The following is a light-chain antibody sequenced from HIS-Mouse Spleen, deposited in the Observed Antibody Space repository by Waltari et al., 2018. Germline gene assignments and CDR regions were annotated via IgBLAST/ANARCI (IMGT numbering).Light chain of an antibody. CDR1: SSDVGGYNY. Sequence: QSALTQPASVSGSPGQSITISCTGTSSDVGGYNYVSWYQQHPVKAPKLMIYDVSNRPSGVSNRFSGSKSGNTASLTISGLQAEDEADYYCCSYAGSSTWVFGGGTKLTVL. CDR2: DVS. V-gene: IGLV2-14*03. J-gene: IGLJ3*02. CDR3: CSYAGSSTWV.